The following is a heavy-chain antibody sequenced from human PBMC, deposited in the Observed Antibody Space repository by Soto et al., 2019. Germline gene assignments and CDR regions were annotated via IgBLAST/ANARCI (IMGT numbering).Heavy chain of an antibody. J-gene: IGHJ4*02. V-gene: IGHV5-51*01. CDR3: AVTPTTMATDY. D-gene: IGHD3-10*01. Sequence: GESRKISCKGSGNSFTNYWIGWARQMPGKGLEWVGIIYPGDYDTRYSTSFQSQVSISADNSINTAYLQWSSLKASDTAMYYCAVTPTTMATDYWGQGTLVTVSS. CDR1: GNSFTNYW. CDR2: IYPGDYDT.